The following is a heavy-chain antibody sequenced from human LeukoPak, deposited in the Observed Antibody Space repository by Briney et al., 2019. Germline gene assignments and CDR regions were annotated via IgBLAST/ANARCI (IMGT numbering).Heavy chain of an antibody. D-gene: IGHD5-24*01. Sequence: PGGSLRLSCAASGFSFSRYGMHWVRQAPGKGLEWVANIKQDGSEKYYVDSGKGRFTISRDNAKNSLYLQMSSLRAEDTAVYYCARGAFGDGYNSPSAFDIWGQGTMVTVSS. CDR1: GFSFSRYG. V-gene: IGHV3-7*01. J-gene: IGHJ3*02. CDR2: IKQDGSEK. CDR3: ARGAFGDGYNSPSAFDI.